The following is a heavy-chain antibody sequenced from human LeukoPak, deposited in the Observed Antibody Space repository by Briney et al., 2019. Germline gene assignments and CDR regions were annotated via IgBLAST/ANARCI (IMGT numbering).Heavy chain of an antibody. CDR2: IYPGDSDT. D-gene: IGHD2-15*01. Sequence: GESLHISCKGSGYSFTTYWIGWVRQMPGKGLEWMGIIYPGDSDTRYSPSFQGQVTISADKSISTAYLQWSSLRASDTAMYYCARARFCSGGSCYAEYWGQGTLVTVSS. CDR1: GYSFTTYW. J-gene: IGHJ1*01. V-gene: IGHV5-51*01. CDR3: ARARFCSGGSCYAEY.